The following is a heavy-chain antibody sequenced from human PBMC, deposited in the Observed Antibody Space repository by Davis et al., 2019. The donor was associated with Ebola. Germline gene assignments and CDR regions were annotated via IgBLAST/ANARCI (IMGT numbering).Heavy chain of an antibody. J-gene: IGHJ4*02. CDR1: GGSFSGYY. CDR2: INHSGST. Sequence: SETLSLTCAVYGGSFSGYYWSWIRQPPGKGLEWIGEINHSGSTNYNPSLKSRVTISVDTSKNQFSLKLSSVTAADTAVYYCARGGDYDFWSGCLDYWGQGTLVTVSS. CDR3: ARGGDYDFWSGCLDY. V-gene: IGHV4-34*01. D-gene: IGHD3-3*01.